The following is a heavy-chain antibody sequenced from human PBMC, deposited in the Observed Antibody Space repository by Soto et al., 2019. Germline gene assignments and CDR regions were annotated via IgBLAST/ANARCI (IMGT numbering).Heavy chain of an antibody. CDR3: AKRSSSWVLDY. CDR2: ISGSGDST. V-gene: IGHV3-23*01. Sequence: EVQLLESGGGLVQPGGSLRLSCAASGFTFSSYAMSWVRQAPGKGLEWVSVISGSGDSTYYADSVKGRFTISRDNSKNTLYLPMNSLIAEDTAVYYCAKRSSSWVLDYWGQGTLVTVSS. J-gene: IGHJ4*02. CDR1: GFTFSSYA. D-gene: IGHD6-13*01.